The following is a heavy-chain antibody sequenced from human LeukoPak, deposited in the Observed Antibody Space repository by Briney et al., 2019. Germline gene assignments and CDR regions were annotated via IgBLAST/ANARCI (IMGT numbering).Heavy chain of an antibody. V-gene: IGHV1-24*01. CDR2: FDPEDGET. CDR3: ATLELVGATHAEVGYFDY. D-gene: IGHD1-26*01. Sequence: GASVKVSCKVSGYTLTELSMHWVRQAPGKGLEWMGGFDPEDGETIYAQKFQGRVTMTEDTSTDTAYMELSSLRSEDTAVYYCATLELVGATHAEVGYFDYWGQGTLVTVSS. J-gene: IGHJ4*02. CDR1: GYTLTELS.